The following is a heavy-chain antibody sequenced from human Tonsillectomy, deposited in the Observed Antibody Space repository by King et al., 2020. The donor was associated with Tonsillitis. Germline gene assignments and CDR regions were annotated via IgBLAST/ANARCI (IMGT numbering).Heavy chain of an antibody. D-gene: IGHD3-16*02. CDR3: ARGSLTPSTRPDY. CDR1: GLTFSDYW. Sequence: VQLVESGGGLVQPGGSLRLSCAASGLTFSDYWMHWVRQAPGKGLIWVSRINSEGRSTSYADSVKGRFTISRDNAKNTLFLQMNSLRAEDTAVYYCARGSLTPSTRPDYWGLGTLVTVSS. CDR2: INSEGRST. J-gene: IGHJ4*02. V-gene: IGHV3-74*01.